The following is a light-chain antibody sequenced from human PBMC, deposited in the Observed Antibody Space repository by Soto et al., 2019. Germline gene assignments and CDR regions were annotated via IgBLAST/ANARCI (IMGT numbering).Light chain of an antibody. CDR2: AAS. J-gene: IGKJ1*01. Sequence: DIQMTQSPSSLSASVGDRVTITCRASQSISSYLNWYQQKPGKAPKLLIYAASSLESGVPSRFCGSGSETDFTLTISSLEPEDFATYYCQQSYSTPRTFGQGTKVEIK. CDR3: QQSYSTPRT. CDR1: QSISSY. V-gene: IGKV1-39*01.